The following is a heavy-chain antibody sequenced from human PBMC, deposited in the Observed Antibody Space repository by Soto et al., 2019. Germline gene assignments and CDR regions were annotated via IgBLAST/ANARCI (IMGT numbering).Heavy chain of an antibody. Sequence: QVQLQESGPGLVKPSETLSLTCTVSGGSISTYYWTWSRQPPGKGLERIGYSYFSGNIKYNTSLTSRLTMSGDTSKNQFSLKLTSMTDADTAVYFCARGRGEWWIWGQGPLVTPSS. CDR2: SYFSGNI. D-gene: IGHD2-15*01. CDR1: GGSISTYY. J-gene: IGHJ4*02. V-gene: IGHV4-59*01. CDR3: ARGRGEWWI.